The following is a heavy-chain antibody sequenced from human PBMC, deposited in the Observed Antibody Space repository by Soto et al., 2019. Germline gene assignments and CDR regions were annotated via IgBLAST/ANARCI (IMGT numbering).Heavy chain of an antibody. CDR3: PRQGRWELHTGFYYYGMDV. Sequence: GESVKISCKGSGYSFTSYWISWVRQMPGKGLEWMGRIDPSDSYTNYSPSFQGHVTISADKSISTAYPQWSSLKASDTAMYYCPRQGRWELHTGFYYYGMDVWGQGTTVTVSS. J-gene: IGHJ6*02. D-gene: IGHD1-26*01. CDR2: IDPSDSYT. V-gene: IGHV5-10-1*01. CDR1: GYSFTSYW.